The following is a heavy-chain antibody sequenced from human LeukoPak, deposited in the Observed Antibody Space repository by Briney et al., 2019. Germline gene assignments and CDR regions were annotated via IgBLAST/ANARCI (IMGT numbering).Heavy chain of an antibody. Sequence: PGGSLRLSCLTSGFTFSTNAMSWVRQAPGKALEWISGISGSGASTYYADSVTGRFTISRDNSRNTLYLQMNSLRGDDTAVYYCAKDVGKWESLHFFDYWGQGTLVTVSS. CDR3: AKDVGKWESLHFFDY. D-gene: IGHD1-26*01. V-gene: IGHV3-23*01. CDR1: GFTFSTNA. J-gene: IGHJ4*02. CDR2: ISGSGAST.